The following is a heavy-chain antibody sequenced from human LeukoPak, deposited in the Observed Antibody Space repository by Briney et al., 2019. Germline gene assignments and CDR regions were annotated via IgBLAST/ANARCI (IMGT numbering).Heavy chain of an antibody. CDR1: GVTYA. D-gene: IGHD4-17*01. Sequence: GGSLGLSCAASGVTYAMKWVRQAPGKGLEWVSSISGNGVSTFYAESVKGRFTISRDNSKNTVYLQMNSLRADDTAIYYCARGDYGYYYYMDVWGKGTTVTVSS. CDR3: ARGDYGYYYYMDV. CDR2: ISGNGVST. J-gene: IGHJ6*03. V-gene: IGHV3-23*01.